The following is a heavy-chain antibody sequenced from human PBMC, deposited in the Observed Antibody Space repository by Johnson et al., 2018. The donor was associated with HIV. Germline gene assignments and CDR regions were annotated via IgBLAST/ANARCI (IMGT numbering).Heavy chain of an antibody. CDR3: ARSSTVVSPHDI. V-gene: IGHV3-30*04. D-gene: IGHD4-23*01. CDR2: ISYDGTNN. Sequence: QVQLVESGGGVVQPGTSLRLSCAASGFTFSTFAMHWVRQAPGKGLEWVAVISYDGTNNQNGDSVKGRFTISRDNSKNTLYLQMNSLRAEDTAVYYCARSSTVVSPHDIWGQGTMVTVSS. J-gene: IGHJ3*02. CDR1: GFTFSTFA.